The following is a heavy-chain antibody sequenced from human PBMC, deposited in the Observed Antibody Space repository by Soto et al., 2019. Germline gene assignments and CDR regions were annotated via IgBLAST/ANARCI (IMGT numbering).Heavy chain of an antibody. V-gene: IGHV1-2*04. J-gene: IGHJ4*02. CDR2: INPNSGGT. CDR3: ACSYCRGGSCPAYFHY. Sequence: ASVKVSGKASGYTFTGYYMHWVRQAPGQGLEWMGWINPNSGGTNYAQKFQGWVTMTRDTSISTAYMELSRLRSDDTAVYYCACSYCRGGSCPAYFHYWGQGTLVTVSS. D-gene: IGHD2-15*01. CDR1: GYTFTGYY.